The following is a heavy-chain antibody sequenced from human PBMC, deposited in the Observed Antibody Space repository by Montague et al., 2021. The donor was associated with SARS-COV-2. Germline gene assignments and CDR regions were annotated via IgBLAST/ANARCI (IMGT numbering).Heavy chain of an antibody. D-gene: IGHD3-22*01. CDR3: ARFPTSYYYDSKAAPATPDAFDI. Sequence: SETLSLTCVVSGDSISTDNWWTWVRLPPGKGLEWIGGIYYSGSTYYNPSLKSRVTISVDTSKNQFSLKLSSVTAADTAVYYCARFPTSYYYDSKAAPATPDAFDIWGQGTMVTVSS. CDR2: IYYSGST. J-gene: IGHJ3*02. V-gene: IGHV4/OR15-8*01. CDR1: GDSISTDNW.